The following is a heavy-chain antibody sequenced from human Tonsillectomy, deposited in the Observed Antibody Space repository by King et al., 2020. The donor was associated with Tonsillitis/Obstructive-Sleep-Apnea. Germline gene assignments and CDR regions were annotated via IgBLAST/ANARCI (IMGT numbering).Heavy chain of an antibody. CDR2: IYWDDDK. Sequence: ITLKESGPTLVKPTQTLTLTCTFSGFSLSTSGVGVGWIRQPPGKALEWLALIYWDDDKRYSPSLKSRLTITKDTSKNQVVLTMTNMDPVDTATYYWAHTASIAVAGTLDYWGQGTLVTVSS. J-gene: IGHJ4*02. CDR3: AHTASIAVAGTLDY. D-gene: IGHD6-19*01. CDR1: GFSLSTSGVG. V-gene: IGHV2-5*02.